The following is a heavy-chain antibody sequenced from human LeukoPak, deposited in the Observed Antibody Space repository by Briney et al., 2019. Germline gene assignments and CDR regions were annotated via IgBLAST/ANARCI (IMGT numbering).Heavy chain of an antibody. J-gene: IGHJ3*02. Sequence: GGSLRLSCAASGFTFSSYSMNWVRQAPGKGLEWVSSISSSSSYIYYADSVKGRFTISGDNAKNSLYLQMNSLRAEDTAVYYCARGGPKDAFDIWGQGTMVTVSS. CDR3: ARGGPKDAFDI. D-gene: IGHD5-12*01. V-gene: IGHV3-21*01. CDR1: GFTFSSYS. CDR2: ISSSSSYI.